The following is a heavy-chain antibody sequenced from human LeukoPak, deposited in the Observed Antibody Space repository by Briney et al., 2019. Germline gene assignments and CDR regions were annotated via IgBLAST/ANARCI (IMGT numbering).Heavy chain of an antibody. Sequence: ASVKVSCKASGYTFTSYDINWVRQATGQGLEWMGRINPNSGGTNYAQKFQGRVTMTRDTSISTAYMELSRLRSDDTAVYYCARSVLLLYRYYYYYGMDVWGQGTTVTVSS. CDR1: GYTFTSYD. V-gene: IGHV1-2*06. CDR2: INPNSGGT. CDR3: ARSVLLLYRYYYYYGMDV. D-gene: IGHD2-2*02. J-gene: IGHJ6*02.